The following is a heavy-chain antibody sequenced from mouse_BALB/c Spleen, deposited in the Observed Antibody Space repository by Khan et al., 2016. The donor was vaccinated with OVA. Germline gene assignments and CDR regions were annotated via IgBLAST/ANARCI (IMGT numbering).Heavy chain of an antibody. CDR3: ERGSYNGTMDC. CDR1: GFTFTNYG. J-gene: IGHJ4*01. D-gene: IGHD2-12*01. V-gene: IGHV9-1*02. Sequence: QIQLVQSGPELKKPGETVQISCKASGFTFTNYGMNWVKQAPGKGLKWMGWINTYTGAPTFAYDFKGRFAFSLETSASTAYLQISSVKNEDKATKSCERGSYNGTMDCWGQGTSVTVSS. CDR2: INTYTGAP.